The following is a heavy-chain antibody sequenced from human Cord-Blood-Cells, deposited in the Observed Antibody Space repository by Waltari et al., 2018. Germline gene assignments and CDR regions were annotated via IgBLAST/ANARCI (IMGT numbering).Heavy chain of an antibody. CDR3: ARRRDWIPFDY. Sequence: QVQLQQWGAGLLKPSETLSLTCAVYGGSFSGYYWSWIRQPPGKGLEWIGEINHSGSTNDNPSLKSRVTISVDTSKNQFSLKPSSVTAADTAVYYCARRRDWIPFDYWGQGTLVTVSS. V-gene: IGHV4-34*01. CDR2: INHSGST. J-gene: IGHJ4*02. D-gene: IGHD5-18*01. CDR1: GGSFSGYY.